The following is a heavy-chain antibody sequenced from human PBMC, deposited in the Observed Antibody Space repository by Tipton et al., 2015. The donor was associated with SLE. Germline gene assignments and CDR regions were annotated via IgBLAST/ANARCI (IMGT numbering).Heavy chain of an antibody. D-gene: IGHD5-12*01. CDR2: INYGGST. J-gene: IGHJ4*02. CDR3: ARGGVGGYDYFDY. V-gene: IGHV4-31*03. CDR1: GYSISSGYY. Sequence: TLSLTCTVSGYSISSGYYWGWIRQHPGKGLEWIGHINYGGSTYYKPSLKSRLTISVDTSKNQFSLKLSSVTAADTAVYFCARGGVGGYDYFDYWGQGTLVTVSS.